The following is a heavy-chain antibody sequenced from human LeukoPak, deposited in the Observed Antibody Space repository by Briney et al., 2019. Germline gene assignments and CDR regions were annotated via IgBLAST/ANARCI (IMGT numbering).Heavy chain of an antibody. D-gene: IGHD6-19*01. V-gene: IGHV4-61*02. Sequence: PSQTLSLTCSVSGASMSSGVYYWSWIRQPAGKGLEWIGRIYTSGSTNYNPSLKSRVTISVDTSKNQFSLKLSSVTAADTAVYYCARVGSGWTVPLYYYYYMDVWGKGTTVTVSS. CDR1: GASMSSGVYY. J-gene: IGHJ6*03. CDR3: ARVGSGWTVPLYYYYYMDV. CDR2: IYTSGST.